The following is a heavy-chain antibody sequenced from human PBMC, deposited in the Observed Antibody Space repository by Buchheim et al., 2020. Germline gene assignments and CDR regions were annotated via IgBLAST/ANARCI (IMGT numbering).Heavy chain of an antibody. Sequence: QVTLKESGPALVKPTQTLTLTCTFSGFSLSTKGMRVSWIRQSPGKALEWLARFDYDNDKVYSTSLKTRLTISKDTSKNQVVLTMTNMAPADTATYYCARNSLYQDSSGYLWPGFDYWGQGIL. V-gene: IGHV2-70*04. J-gene: IGHJ4*02. CDR3: ARNSLYQDSSGYLWPGFDY. CDR2: FDYDNDK. D-gene: IGHD3-22*01. CDR1: GFSLSTKGMR.